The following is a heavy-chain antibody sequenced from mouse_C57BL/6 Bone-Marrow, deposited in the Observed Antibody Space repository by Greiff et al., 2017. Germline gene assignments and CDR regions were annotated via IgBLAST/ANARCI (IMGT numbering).Heavy chain of an antibody. V-gene: IGHV1-20*01. D-gene: IGHD1-1*01. Sequence: VQLQQSGPELVKPGDSVKISCKASGYSFTGYFMNWVMQSHGKSLEWIGRINPYNGDTFYNQKFKGKATLTVDQSSSTANMELRSLTSEDSAVYYCARWDTTPEENAMDYWGQGTSVTVSS. CDR3: ARWDTTPEENAMDY. J-gene: IGHJ4*01. CDR2: INPYNGDT. CDR1: GYSFTGYF.